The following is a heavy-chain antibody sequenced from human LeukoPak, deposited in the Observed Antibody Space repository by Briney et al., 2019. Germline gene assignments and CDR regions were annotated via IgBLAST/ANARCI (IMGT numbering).Heavy chain of an antibody. D-gene: IGHD3-10*01. CDR1: GFTFSSYG. CDR3: ARARMVRGVIDYYYYMDV. CDR2: ISSSSSYI. V-gene: IGHV3-21*01. J-gene: IGHJ6*03. Sequence: GSLRLSCAASGFTFSSYGMHWVRQAPGKGLEWVSSISSSSSYIYYADSVKGRFTISRDNAKNSLYLQMNSLRAEDTAVYYCARARMVRGVIDYYYYMDVWGKGTTVTISS.